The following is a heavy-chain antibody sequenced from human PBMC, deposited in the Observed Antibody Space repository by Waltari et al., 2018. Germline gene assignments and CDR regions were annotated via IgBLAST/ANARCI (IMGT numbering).Heavy chain of an antibody. Sequence: QVQLVQSGAEVKKPGSSVKVSCKASGGTFSSYAISWVRQAPGQGLEWMGRIIPIYGTANYAQKFQSRVTITADKSTSTDYRELSSLRSEDTDVYYCARVKRYYDSIGSYWYFDLWGRGTLVTVSS. CDR3: ARVKRYYDSIGSYWYFDL. CDR2: IIPIYGTA. J-gene: IGHJ2*01. D-gene: IGHD3-22*01. CDR1: GGTFSSYA. V-gene: IGHV1-69*08.